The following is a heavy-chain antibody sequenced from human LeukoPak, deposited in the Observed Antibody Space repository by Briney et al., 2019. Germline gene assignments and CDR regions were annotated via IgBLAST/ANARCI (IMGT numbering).Heavy chain of an antibody. J-gene: IGHJ5*02. Sequence: SETLSLTCTVSGGSISSGSYYWTWIRQPAGKGLELIGRIYTSGKTNYNPSLKSRVTISVDTSKNQFSLKLSSVTAADTAVYYCARSGITPTIQWFDPWGQGTLVTVSS. CDR2: IYTSGKT. V-gene: IGHV4-61*02. CDR3: ARSGITPTIQWFDP. CDR1: GGSISSGSYY. D-gene: IGHD3-10*01.